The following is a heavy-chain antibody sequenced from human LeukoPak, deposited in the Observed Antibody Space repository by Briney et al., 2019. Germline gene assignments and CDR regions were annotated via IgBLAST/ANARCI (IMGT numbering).Heavy chain of an antibody. CDR3: ARSGSYAAAGDY. V-gene: IGHV4-39*01. D-gene: IGHD2-15*01. Sequence: SETLSLTCTVSGGSISSSSYFWDWIRQPPGKGLEWIGSIFHTGITYYNPSLRSRVTMSLDTSKNQFSLKLSSVTAADTAVYYCARSGSYAAAGDYWGQGTLVTVSS. CDR2: IFHTGIT. J-gene: IGHJ4*02. CDR1: GGSISSSSYF.